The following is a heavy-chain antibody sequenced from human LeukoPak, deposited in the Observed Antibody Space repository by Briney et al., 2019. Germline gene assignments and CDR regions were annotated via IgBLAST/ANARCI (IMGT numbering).Heavy chain of an antibody. CDR3: ARDMAGGTFDY. Sequence: ASVKVSCKASGYSFTGHYMHWVRQAPGQGLEWMGWINPKSGGTNYAQKFQGRVTMTRDTSISTAYMDMSSLRSDDTAVYYCARDMAGGTFDYWGQGTLVTVSS. CDR2: INPKSGGT. J-gene: IGHJ4*02. CDR1: GYSFTGHY. D-gene: IGHD2-15*01. V-gene: IGHV1-2*02.